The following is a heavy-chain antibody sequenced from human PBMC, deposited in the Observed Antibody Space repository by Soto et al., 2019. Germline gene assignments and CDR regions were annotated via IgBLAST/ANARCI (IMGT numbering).Heavy chain of an antibody. CDR2: IYYSGST. V-gene: IGHV4-59*01. CDR3: ARAWFTFSYDYRQDAFDI. CDR1: GGSISSYY. Sequence: SETLSLTCTVSGGSISSYYWSWIRQPPGKGLEWIGYIYYSGSTNYNPSLKSRVTISVDTSKNQFSLKLSSVTAADTAVYYCARAWFTFSYDYRQDAFDIWGQGTMVTVSS. J-gene: IGHJ3*02. D-gene: IGHD5-18*01.